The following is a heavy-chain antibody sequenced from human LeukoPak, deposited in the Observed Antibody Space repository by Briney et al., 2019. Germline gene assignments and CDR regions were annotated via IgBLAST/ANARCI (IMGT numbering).Heavy chain of an antibody. V-gene: IGHV5-51*01. D-gene: IGHD3-16*01. J-gene: IGHJ3*02. Sequence: GESLKISCKGSGYSFTSYWIGWVRQMPGKGLEWMGIIYPGASDTRYSPSFQGQVPISADKSIRTAYLQWSSLKASDTAMYSCARAAWGVPAGGAFDIWGQGTMVTVSS. CDR3: ARAAWGVPAGGAFDI. CDR1: GYSFTSYW. CDR2: IYPGASDT.